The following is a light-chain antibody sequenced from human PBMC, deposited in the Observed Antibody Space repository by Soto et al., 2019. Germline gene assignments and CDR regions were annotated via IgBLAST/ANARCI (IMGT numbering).Light chain of an antibody. J-gene: IGLJ3*02. Sequence: QLVLTQSPSASASLGASVKLTCTLSSGHTNYAITWHQQQPEKGPRYLMKLNSDGSHTKGDGIPDRFSGSSSGAERYLSISSLQSDDEADYYCQTWGNGIRVFGGGTQLTVL. V-gene: IGLV4-69*01. CDR3: QTWGNGIRV. CDR1: SGHTNYA. CDR2: LNSDGSH.